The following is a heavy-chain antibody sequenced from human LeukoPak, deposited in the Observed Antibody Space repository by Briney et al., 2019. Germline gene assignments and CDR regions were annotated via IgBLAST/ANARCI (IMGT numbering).Heavy chain of an antibody. J-gene: IGHJ4*02. CDR1: GFTFSSYA. D-gene: IGHD6-6*01. CDR3: AKDGGNIAVRWAWGYFDY. CDR2: ISGSGGST. Sequence: GGSLRLSCAASGFTFSSYAMSWVRQAPGKGLEWVSAISGSGGSTYYADSVKGRFTISRDNSKNTLYLQMNSLRAEDTAVYYCAKDGGNIAVRWAWGYFDYWGQGTLVTVSS. V-gene: IGHV3-23*01.